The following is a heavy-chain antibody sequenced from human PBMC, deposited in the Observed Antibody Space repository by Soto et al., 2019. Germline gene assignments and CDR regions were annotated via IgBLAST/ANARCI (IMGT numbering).Heavy chain of an antibody. Sequence: SETLSLTFTVSGCSISSSIFYCGLIRQPPGKGLEWIGSIYYSGSTYYTPSLKSRVTISVDTSKNQFSLKLSSVTAADTAVYYCARHPGYCSSTSCYAMSTDVWGQGTTVT. CDR1: GCSISSSIFY. CDR2: IYYSGST. D-gene: IGHD2-2*01. V-gene: IGHV4-39*01. J-gene: IGHJ6*02. CDR3: ARHPGYCSSTSCYAMSTDV.